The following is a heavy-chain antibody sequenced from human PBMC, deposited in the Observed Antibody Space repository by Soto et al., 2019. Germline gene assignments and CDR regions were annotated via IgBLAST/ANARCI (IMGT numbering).Heavy chain of an antibody. CDR3: ARSAWTGTTMSSAFDI. CDR2: ISYDGSNK. D-gene: IGHD1-7*01. V-gene: IGHV3-30*03. Sequence: GGSLRLSCASSGFTFSSYGMHWVRQAPGKGLEWVAAISYDGSNKYYADSVKGRFTISRDNSKNTLYLQMNSLRAEDTAVYYCARSAWTGTTMSSAFDIWGQGTMVTVSS. CDR1: GFTFSSYG. J-gene: IGHJ3*02.